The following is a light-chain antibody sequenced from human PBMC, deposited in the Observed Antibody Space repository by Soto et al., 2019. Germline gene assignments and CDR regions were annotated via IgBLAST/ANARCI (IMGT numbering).Light chain of an antibody. V-gene: IGLV2-14*01. CDR2: DVT. Sequence: QSALTQPASVSGAPGQSITISCTGTSSDVGGYNFVSWYQQHPDKAPKLMIYDVTNRPSGVSNRFSGSKSRNTASLTISGLQAEDEADYYCSSYTSISTYVFGTGTKLTVL. J-gene: IGLJ1*01. CDR1: SSDVGGYNF. CDR3: SSYTSISTYV.